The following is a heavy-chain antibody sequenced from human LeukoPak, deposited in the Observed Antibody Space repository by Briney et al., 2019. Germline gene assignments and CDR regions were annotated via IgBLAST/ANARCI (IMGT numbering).Heavy chain of an antibody. Sequence: GGSLRLSCAASGFTFSNAWMSWVRQAPGKGLECVATIGLDGAQKDFVDSVKGRFTLSRDNAKNSLFLEMNRLRVEDTAVYYCARWRGLQSEFDCWGQGTLVTVSS. J-gene: IGHJ4*02. CDR3: ARWRGLQSEFDC. D-gene: IGHD5-24*01. V-gene: IGHV3-7*01. CDR1: GFTFSNAW. CDR2: IGLDGAQK.